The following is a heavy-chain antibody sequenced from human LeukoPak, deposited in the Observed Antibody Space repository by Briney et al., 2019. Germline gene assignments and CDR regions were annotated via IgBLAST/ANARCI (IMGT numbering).Heavy chain of an antibody. CDR1: GGSISSGSYY. J-gene: IGHJ3*02. CDR2: IYTSGST. D-gene: IGHD6-19*01. V-gene: IGHV4-61*02. Sequence: TLSLTCTVSGGSISSGSYYWSWIRQPAGKGLEWIGRIYTSGSTNYNPSLKSRVTISVDTSKNQFSLRLNSVTAADTAVYYCARGQRSGRLPDYSFDMWGQGTMVTVSS. CDR3: ARGQRSGRLPDYSFDM.